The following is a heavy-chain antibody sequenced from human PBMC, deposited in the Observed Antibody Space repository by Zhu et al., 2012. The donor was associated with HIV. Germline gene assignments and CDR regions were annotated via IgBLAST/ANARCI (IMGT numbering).Heavy chain of an antibody. CDR2: ISGSGGST. J-gene: IGHJ3*02. Sequence: EVQLLESGGGLVQPGGSLRLSCAASGFTFSSYAMSWVRQAPGKGLEWVSAISGSGGSTYYADSVKGRFTISRDNSKNTLYLQMNSLRAEDTAVYYCAKDQGHIVVVTAKLLGYDAFDIWGQGTMVTVSS. D-gene: IGHD2-21*02. CDR3: AKDQGHIVVVTAKLLGYDAFDI. CDR1: GFTFSSYA. V-gene: IGHV3-23*01.